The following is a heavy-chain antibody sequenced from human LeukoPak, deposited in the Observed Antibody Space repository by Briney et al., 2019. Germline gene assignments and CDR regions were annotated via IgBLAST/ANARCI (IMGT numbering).Heavy chain of an antibody. Sequence: SETLSLTCTVSGGSISSYYWSWIRQPAGKGLEWIGRIYTSGSTNYNPSLKSRVTISVDTSKNQFSLKLSSVTAADTAVYYCARGSYTSGSYWRWGQGTLVTVSS. V-gene: IGHV4-4*07. CDR2: IYTSGST. CDR1: GGSISSYY. J-gene: IGHJ4*02. CDR3: ARGSYTSGSYWR. D-gene: IGHD1-26*01.